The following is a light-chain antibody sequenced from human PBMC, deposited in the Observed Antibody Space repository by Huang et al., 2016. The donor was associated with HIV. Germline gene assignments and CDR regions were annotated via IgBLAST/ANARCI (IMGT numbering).Light chain of an antibody. V-gene: IGKV1-27*01. CDR3: QKYNGAPHT. Sequence: DIQMTQSPSSLSASEGDRVTITCQASQAISNYLAWYQQKPGKVPKLLIYAASTLQSGVPSRFSGSGSGTDFTLTISSLQPEDVATYYCQKYNGAPHTFGPETNVDIK. CDR2: AAS. CDR1: QAISNY. J-gene: IGKJ3*01.